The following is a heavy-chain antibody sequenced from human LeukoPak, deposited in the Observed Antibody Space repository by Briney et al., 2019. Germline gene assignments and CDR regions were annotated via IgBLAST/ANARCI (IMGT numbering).Heavy chain of an antibody. D-gene: IGHD3-10*01. CDR2: ISTSGGST. Sequence: QSGGSLRLSCAASGFTFSSYAMSWVRQAPGKGLEWVSDISTSGGSTNYADSAKGRFTISRDNSKNTLYMQMNSLRAEDTAVYYCARGPRVRGVMYLDRRKSSRYYYYGMDVWGQGTTVTVSS. CDR1: GFTFSSYA. CDR3: ARGPRVRGVMYLDRRKSSRYYYYGMDV. J-gene: IGHJ6*02. V-gene: IGHV3-23*01.